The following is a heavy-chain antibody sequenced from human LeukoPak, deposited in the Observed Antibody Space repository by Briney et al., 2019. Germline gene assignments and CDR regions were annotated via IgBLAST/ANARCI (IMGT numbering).Heavy chain of an antibody. Sequence: PSETLSLTCTVSGGSIRTYYWSWIRQPPGKGLEWIGYIYYSGSTNHNPSLKSRVTISVDMSKNQFSLKLSSVTAADTAVYYCARESVYSGRYYAFDVWGQGTMVTVSS. CDR2: IYYSGST. CDR1: GGSIRTYY. D-gene: IGHD1-26*01. CDR3: ARESVYSGRYYAFDV. V-gene: IGHV4-59*01. J-gene: IGHJ3*01.